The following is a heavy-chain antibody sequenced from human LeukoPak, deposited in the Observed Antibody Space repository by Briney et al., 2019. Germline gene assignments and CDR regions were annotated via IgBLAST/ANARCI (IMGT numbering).Heavy chain of an antibody. CDR1: GDSASSNSLA. Sequence: SQPLSLTCTISGDSASSNSLAWNWIRLSPSRGPAWLGRPYYRSEWYNDYAVSVKSRVIIKPDTSKNQFALQLTSVTPEDTAVYYCARDRELELHAFDIWGQGTMVTVSS. CDR2: PYYRSEWYN. V-gene: IGHV6-1*01. D-gene: IGHD1-7*01. CDR3: ARDRELELHAFDI. J-gene: IGHJ3*02.